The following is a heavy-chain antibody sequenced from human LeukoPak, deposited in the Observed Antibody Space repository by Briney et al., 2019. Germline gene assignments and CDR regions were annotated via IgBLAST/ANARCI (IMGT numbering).Heavy chain of an antibody. Sequence: SETLSLTCTVFGGSFSSYYWGWIRQSPGKGLEWIAYIYSSGDTNYNPSLKSRVAISLDTSKNQFFLNLSFVTAADTAVYYCARLTMFRGVIYGTDWHSDLWGRGALVTVSS. CDR2: IYSSGDT. CDR1: GGSFSSYY. D-gene: IGHD3-10*01. CDR3: ARLTMFRGVIYGTDWHSDL. J-gene: IGHJ2*01. V-gene: IGHV4-59*01.